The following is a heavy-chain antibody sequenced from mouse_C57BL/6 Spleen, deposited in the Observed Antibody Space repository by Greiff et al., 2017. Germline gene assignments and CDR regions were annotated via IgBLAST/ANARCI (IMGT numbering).Heavy chain of an antibody. J-gene: IGHJ2*01. CDR1: GYSFTGYF. CDR2: INPYNGDT. D-gene: IGHD1-1*01. V-gene: IGHV1-20*01. Sequence: EVQLQQSGPELVKPGASVKISCKASGYSFTGYFMNWVMQSHGKSLEWIGRINPYNGDTFYNQKFKGKATLTVDKSSSTAHMELRSLTSEDSAVYYCAREVYYGSSYDYFDYWGQGTTLTVSS. CDR3: AREVYYGSSYDYFDY.